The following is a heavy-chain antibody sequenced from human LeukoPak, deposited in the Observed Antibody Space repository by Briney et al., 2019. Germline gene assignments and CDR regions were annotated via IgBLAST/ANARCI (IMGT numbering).Heavy chain of an antibody. CDR3: AREKFWYGLTVPGKRGEGHYFDY. D-gene: IGHD6-13*01. Sequence: SETLSLTCTVSGGSISSYYWSWIRQPAGKGLESIGHISTSGSTNYNPSLKSRVTMSVDTSKNQFSLKLSSVTAADTAVYYCAREKFWYGLTVPGKRGEGHYFDYWGQGTLVTVSS. J-gene: IGHJ4*02. CDR2: ISTSGST. V-gene: IGHV4-4*07. CDR1: GGSISSYY.